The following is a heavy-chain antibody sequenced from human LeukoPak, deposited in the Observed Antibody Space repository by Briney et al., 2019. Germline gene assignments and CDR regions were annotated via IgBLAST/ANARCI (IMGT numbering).Heavy chain of an antibody. CDR2: IYSSANT. J-gene: IGHJ4*02. Sequence: SETLSLTCTVSGGSISPYYWSWIRQPPGKGLEWIGYIYSSANTNYNPSPKGRVPMSVDTSKNQFSLTLSSVTAADTAVYYCASSIVATITSFDYWGQGTLVTVSS. V-gene: IGHV4-59*08. CDR3: ASSIVATITSFDY. CDR1: GGSISPYY. D-gene: IGHD5-12*01.